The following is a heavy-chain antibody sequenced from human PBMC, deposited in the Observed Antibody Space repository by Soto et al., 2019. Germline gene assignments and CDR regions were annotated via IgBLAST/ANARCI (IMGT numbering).Heavy chain of an antibody. J-gene: IGHJ6*02. Sequence: LRLSCAASGFTFTSYYMLWVRQAPGKGLEWVSTFGSAGDIYYSDSVKGRFTISRENARDSLYLQMNSLRAADTAVYYCARGGPNWDYYFYGMDVWGQGTTVTVSS. D-gene: IGHD3-16*01. CDR3: ARGGPNWDYYFYGMDV. V-gene: IGHV3-13*04. CDR2: FGSAGDI. CDR1: GFTFTSYY.